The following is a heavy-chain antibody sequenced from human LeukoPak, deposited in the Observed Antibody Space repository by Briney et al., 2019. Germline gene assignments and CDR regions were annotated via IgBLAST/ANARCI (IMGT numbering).Heavy chain of an antibody. D-gene: IGHD5-12*01. CDR3: ARGSGYDPNWFDP. V-gene: IGHV3-20*01. CDR2: INWNGGST. Sequence: GGSLRLSCAASGFTFDDYGMSWVRQAPGKGLEWVSGINWNGGSTGYTDSVKGRFTISRDNAKNSLYLQMNSLRAEDTALYHCARGSGYDPNWFDPWGQGTLVTVSS. CDR1: GFTFDDYG. J-gene: IGHJ5*02.